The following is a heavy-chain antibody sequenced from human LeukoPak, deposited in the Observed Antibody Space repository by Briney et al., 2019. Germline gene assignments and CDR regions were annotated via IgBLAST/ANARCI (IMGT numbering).Heavy chain of an antibody. CDR2: ISGDGGST. CDR3: ARVTSYYYNTSGDYYFDY. J-gene: IGHJ4*02. V-gene: IGHV3-43*02. D-gene: IGHD3-22*01. CDR1: GFTFDDYA. Sequence: GGSLRLSCAASGFTFDDYAMHWVRQAPGKGLEWVSLISGDGGSTYYADSVKGRFTISRDNAKNSLYLQMNSLRAEDTAVYYCARVTSYYYNTSGDYYFDYWGQGTLVTVSS.